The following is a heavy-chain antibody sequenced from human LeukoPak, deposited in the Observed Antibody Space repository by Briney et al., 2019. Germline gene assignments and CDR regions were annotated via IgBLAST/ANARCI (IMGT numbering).Heavy chain of an antibody. V-gene: IGHV3-21*01. CDR3: ARGVTTYYYDSSGYYPDY. Sequence: GGSLRLSCAASGFTFSSYSMNWVRQAPGKGLEWVSSISSSSSYIYYADSVKGRFTISRDNSKNTLYLQMNSLRAEDTAVYYCARGVTTYYYDSSGYYPDYWGQGTLVTVSS. CDR2: ISSSSSYI. CDR1: GFTFSSYS. J-gene: IGHJ4*02. D-gene: IGHD3-22*01.